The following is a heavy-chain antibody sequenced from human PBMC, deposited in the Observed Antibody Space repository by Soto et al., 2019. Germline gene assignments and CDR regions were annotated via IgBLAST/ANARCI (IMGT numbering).Heavy chain of an antibody. J-gene: IGHJ3*02. CDR1: GYTFTSYC. CDR3: ARDTRLAYCGGDCYPDAFDS. D-gene: IGHD2-21*02. V-gene: IGHV1-18*04. CDR2: ISAYNGNT. Sequence: ASVKVSCKASGYTFTSYCISWVRQAPGQGREWMGWISAYNGNTNYAQKLQGRVTMTTDASTSTAYMELRSLRSDDTAVYYCARDTRLAYCGGDCYPDAFDSWGQGTMVSVSS.